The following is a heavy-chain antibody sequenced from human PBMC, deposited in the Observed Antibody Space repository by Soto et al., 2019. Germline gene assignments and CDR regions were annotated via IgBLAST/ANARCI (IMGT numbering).Heavy chain of an antibody. CDR3: ARDRSGYDSYYFDY. V-gene: IGHV3-33*01. CDR1: GFPFSSYG. Sequence: GGSLRLSCAASGFPFSSYGMHWVRQAPGKGLEWVAVIWHDGSNKYYVDSVKGRFTVSRDNSKNTLYLQMNSLRAEDTAVYYCARDRSGYDSYYFDYWGQGTLVTVSS. CDR2: IWHDGSNK. D-gene: IGHD5-12*01. J-gene: IGHJ4*02.